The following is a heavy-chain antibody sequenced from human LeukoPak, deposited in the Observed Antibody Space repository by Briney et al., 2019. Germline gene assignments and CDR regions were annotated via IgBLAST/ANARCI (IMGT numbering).Heavy chain of an antibody. D-gene: IGHD4-17*01. CDR2: INPNSGGT. J-gene: IGHJ6*02. V-gene: IGHV1-2*04. CDR1: GYTFTGYY. CDR3: ASSPMGDYGDRLSYYYYGMDV. Sequence: ASVKVSCKASGYTFTGYYMHWVRQAPGQGLEWMGWINPNSGGTNYAQKFQGWVTMTRDTSISTAYMELSRLRSDDTAVYYCASSPMGDYGDRLSYYYYGMDVWGQGTTVTVSS.